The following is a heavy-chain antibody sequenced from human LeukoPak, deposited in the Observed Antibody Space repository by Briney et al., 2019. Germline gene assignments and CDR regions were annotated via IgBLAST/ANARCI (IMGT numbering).Heavy chain of an antibody. V-gene: IGHV4-61*02. J-gene: IGHJ4*02. Sequence: SETLSLTCTVSGGSISSGSYYWSWIRQPAGKGLEWIGRIYTSGSTNHNPSLKSRVTISVDTSKNQFSLKLSSVTAADTAVYYCARDQDSYGYFDYWGQGTLVTVSS. CDR2: IYTSGST. CDR1: GGSISSGSYY. D-gene: IGHD5-18*01. CDR3: ARDQDSYGYFDY.